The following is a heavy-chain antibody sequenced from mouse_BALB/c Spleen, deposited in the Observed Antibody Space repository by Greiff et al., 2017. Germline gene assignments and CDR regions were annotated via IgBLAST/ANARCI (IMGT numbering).Heavy chain of an antibody. CDR1: GFSLTSYG. V-gene: IGHV2-9*02. D-gene: IGHD2-4*01. J-gene: IGHJ4*01. CDR3: ARDQDYDRGYAMDY. Sequence: VKVVESGPGLVAPSQSLSITCTVSGFSLTSYGVHWVRQPPGKGLEWLGVIWAGGSTNYNSALMSRLSISKDNSKSQVFLKMNSLQTDDTAMYYCARDQDYDRGYAMDYWGQGTSVTVSS. CDR2: IWAGGST.